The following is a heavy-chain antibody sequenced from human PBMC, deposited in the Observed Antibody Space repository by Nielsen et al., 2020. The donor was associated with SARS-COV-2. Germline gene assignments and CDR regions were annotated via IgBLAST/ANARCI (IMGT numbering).Heavy chain of an antibody. V-gene: IGHV4-30-2*01. CDR3: ASLRQQPRYCSSTSCYRRGYYFDY. Sequence: SETLSLTCAVSGGSISSGGYSWSWIRQPPGKGLEWIGYIYHSGSTNYNPSLKSRVTISVDTSKNQFSLKLSSVTAADTAVYYCASLRQQPRYCSSTSCYRRGYYFDYWGQGTLVTVSS. CDR1: GGSISSGGYS. J-gene: IGHJ4*02. D-gene: IGHD2-2*02. CDR2: IYHSGST.